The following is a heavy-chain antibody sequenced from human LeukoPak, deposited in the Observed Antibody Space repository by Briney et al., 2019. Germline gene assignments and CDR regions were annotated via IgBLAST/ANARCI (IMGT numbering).Heavy chain of an antibody. CDR2: ISSRSATI. CDR3: ARGKYDSSGYPLLGFDY. Sequence: GGSLRLSCAASGFTFSSYSMNWVRQAPGKGLEWVSYISSRSATIYYADSVKGRFTISRDNAKNSLYLQMNSLRAEDTAVYYCARGKYDSSGYPLLGFDYWGRGALVGVSS. CDR1: GFTFSSYS. V-gene: IGHV3-48*01. J-gene: IGHJ4*02. D-gene: IGHD3-22*01.